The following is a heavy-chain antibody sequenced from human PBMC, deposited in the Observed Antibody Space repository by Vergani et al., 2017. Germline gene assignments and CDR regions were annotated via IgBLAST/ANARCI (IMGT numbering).Heavy chain of an antibody. CDR3: AKEIGYCSSTSCYFGAFDI. V-gene: IGHV3-23*04. CDR1: GFTFDDYA. Sequence: EVQLVESGGGLVQPGRSLRLSCAASGFTFDDYAMHWVRQAPGKGLEWVSAISGSGGSTYYADSVKGRFTISRDNSKNTMYLQMNSLRADDTAVYYCAKEIGYCSSTSCYFGAFDIWGQGTMVTVSS. D-gene: IGHD2-2*01. CDR2: ISGSGGST. J-gene: IGHJ3*02.